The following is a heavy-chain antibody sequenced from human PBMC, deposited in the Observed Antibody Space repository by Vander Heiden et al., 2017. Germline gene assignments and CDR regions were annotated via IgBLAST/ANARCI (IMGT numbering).Heavy chain of an antibody. D-gene: IGHD3-10*01. CDR3: AKDLSRRWFGELPLY. CDR1: GFTFSSYA. J-gene: IGHJ4*02. Sequence: EVQLLESGGGLVQPGGSLRLSCAASGFTFSSYAMSWVRQAPGKGLEWVAAISGSGGSTYYADSGKGRFTISRDNSKNTLYMQMNRLRAEDTAVYYCAKDLSRRWFGELPLYWGQGTLVTVSS. V-gene: IGHV3-23*01. CDR2: ISGSGGST.